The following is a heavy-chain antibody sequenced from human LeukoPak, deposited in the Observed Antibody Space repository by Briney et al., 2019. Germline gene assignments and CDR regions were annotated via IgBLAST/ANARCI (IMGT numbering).Heavy chain of an antibody. Sequence: GGSLRLSCAASGFTFSDYYMNWIRQAPGKGLEWVSYISSSGTTTYYADSVKGRFTISRDNAKNSLYLQMNSLRAEDTALYYCARDQYDTWSRRGNFDSWGQGTLVIVSS. CDR1: GFTFSDYY. D-gene: IGHD3-3*01. CDR2: ISSSGTTT. V-gene: IGHV3-11*01. CDR3: ARDQYDTWSRRGNFDS. J-gene: IGHJ4*02.